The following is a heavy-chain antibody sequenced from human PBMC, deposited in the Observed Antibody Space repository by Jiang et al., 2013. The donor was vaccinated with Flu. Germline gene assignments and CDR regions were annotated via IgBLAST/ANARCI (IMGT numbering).Heavy chain of an antibody. J-gene: IGHJ5*02. CDR3: ARLNRGTVCGP. CDR1: GGSISSSSYY. CDR2: IYYSGST. V-gene: IGHV4-39*01. Sequence: LLKPSETLSLTCTVSGGSISSSSYYWGWIRQPPGKGLEWIGSIYYSGSTYYNPSLKSRVTISVDTSKNQFSLKLSSVTAADTAVYYCARLNRGTVCGPWGQGTLVTVSS. D-gene: IGHD4-17*01.